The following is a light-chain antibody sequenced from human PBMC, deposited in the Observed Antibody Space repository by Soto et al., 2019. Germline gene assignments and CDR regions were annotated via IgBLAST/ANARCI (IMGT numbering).Light chain of an antibody. CDR3: SSFAGTNHCVV. CDR2: DVT. V-gene: IGLV2-8*01. J-gene: IGLJ2*01. Sequence: QSALTQSPSASGSLGQSVTISCSGITNDVGGYNYVSWFQQHPGKAPKLIIYDVTKRPSGVPDRFSGSRSGNTASLTVSGLQGVDEADYYCSSFAGTNHCVVFGGGTKLTVL. CDR1: TNDVGGYNY.